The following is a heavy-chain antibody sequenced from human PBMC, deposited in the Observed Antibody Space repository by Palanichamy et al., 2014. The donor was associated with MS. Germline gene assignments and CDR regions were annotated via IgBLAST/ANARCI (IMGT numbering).Heavy chain of an antibody. D-gene: IGHD3-22*01. CDR1: GFTFSSYA. CDR2: VSGSDGST. Sequence: EVQLLESGGGLVQPGGSLRLSCAASGFTFSSYAMSWVRQAPGKGLEWVSAVSGSDGSTYYADSVKGRFTISRDNSKNTLYLQMNSLRAEDTAVYYCANSDHYDSSGYPHWGQGTTVTVSS. J-gene: IGHJ6*02. CDR3: ANSDHYDSSGYPH. V-gene: IGHV3-23*01.